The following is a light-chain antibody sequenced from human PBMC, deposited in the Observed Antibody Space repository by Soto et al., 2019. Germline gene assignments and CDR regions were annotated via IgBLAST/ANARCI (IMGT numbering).Light chain of an antibody. CDR2: GAS. V-gene: IGKV3-20*01. Sequence: EIVLTQSPGTLSLSPGERATLSCRASQSVSSSFLAWYQQKPGQAPRLLLYGASSRATGIPDRFSGSGSGTDFTLTISGLEPEDVAVYYCQQYGSSPWTFGQGTKVEIK. CDR3: QQYGSSPWT. J-gene: IGKJ1*01. CDR1: QSVSSSF.